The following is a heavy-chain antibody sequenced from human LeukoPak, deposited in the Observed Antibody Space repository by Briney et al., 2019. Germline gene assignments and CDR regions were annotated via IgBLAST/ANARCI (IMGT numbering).Heavy chain of an antibody. CDR2: ISSSSSYI. CDR1: GFTFSSYA. D-gene: IGHD6-6*01. CDR3: ARGRIAARHWFDP. V-gene: IGHV3-21*01. J-gene: IGHJ5*02. Sequence: GGSLRLSCAASGFTFSSYAMHWVRQAPGKGLEWVSSISSSSSYIYYADSVKGRFTISRDNAKNSLYLQMNSLRAEDTAVYYCARGRIAARHWFDPWGQGTLVTVSS.